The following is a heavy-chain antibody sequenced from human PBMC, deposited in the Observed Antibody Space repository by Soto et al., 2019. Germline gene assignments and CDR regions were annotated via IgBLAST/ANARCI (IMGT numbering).Heavy chain of an antibody. CDR2: IASDGKDK. Sequence: PGGSLRLSCAASGFTFSSYGMHWVRQAPGKGLEWVAVIASDGKDKRYADSVKGRFTISRDNSKNTVYLQMNSLRGEDTAVYYCAKDGAIAAADYCFDYWGKGSLVTVSS. J-gene: IGHJ4*02. V-gene: IGHV3-30*18. D-gene: IGHD6-13*01. CDR3: AKDGAIAAADYCFDY. CDR1: GFTFSSYG.